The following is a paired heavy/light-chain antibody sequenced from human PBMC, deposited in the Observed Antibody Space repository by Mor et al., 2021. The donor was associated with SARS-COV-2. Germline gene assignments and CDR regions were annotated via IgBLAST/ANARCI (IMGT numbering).Heavy chain of an antibody. CDR2: ISGSGHRT. Sequence: EVQLLESGGVLVQPGGSLRLSCAASGFTFSSYAMNWVRQAPGKGLEWVSSISGSGHRTYYADSVKGRFTISRDNPKNTLYLQMNSLRAEDTAVYYCAKDVRGGVIAAADKGGVEYFQHWGQGTLVTVSS. V-gene: IGHV3-23*01. CDR1: GFTFSSYA. J-gene: IGHJ1*01. D-gene: IGHD6-13*01. CDR3: AKDVRGGVIAAADKGGVEYFQH.
Light chain of an antibody. Sequence: DIVMTQTPLSSPVTLGQPASMSCRSSQSLVDSDGNTYLSWLQQRPGQPPRLLIYKISNRFSGVPDRFSGSGAGTDFTLKISRVEAEDVGVYYCMQATQLPRTFGQGTKVEIK. V-gene: IGKV2-24*01. J-gene: IGKJ1*01. CDR1: QSLVDSDGNTY. CDR2: KIS. CDR3: MQATQLPRT.